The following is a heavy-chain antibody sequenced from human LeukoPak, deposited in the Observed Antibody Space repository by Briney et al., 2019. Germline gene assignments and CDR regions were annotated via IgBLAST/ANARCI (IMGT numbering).Heavy chain of an antibody. J-gene: IGHJ3*02. D-gene: IGHD4-23*01. Sequence: SVKVSCKASGDTFSSYTISWVRQAPGQGLEWMGGFIPIFGTANYAQKFQGRVTITADKSTSTAYMELSSLRSEDTAVYYCARAPNYGGSPAFDIWGQGTMVTVSS. CDR3: ARAPNYGGSPAFDI. CDR1: GDTFSSYT. CDR2: FIPIFGTA. V-gene: IGHV1-69*06.